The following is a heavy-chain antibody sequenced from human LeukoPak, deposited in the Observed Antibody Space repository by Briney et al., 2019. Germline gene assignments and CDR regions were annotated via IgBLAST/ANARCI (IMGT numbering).Heavy chain of an antibody. V-gene: IGHV1-2*02. CDR2: INPNCGGT. CDR1: GYTITDYY. J-gene: IGHJ6*03. CDR3: ARSPATVTKVYYYYYMDV. D-gene: IGHD4-17*01. Sequence: ASVKVSCKASGYTITDYYIHWVRQAPGQGLEWMGWINPNCGGTNYAQKFQGRVTMTRDTSISTAYMELSRLRSDDTAVYYCARSPATVTKVYYYYYMDVWGKGTTVTVSS.